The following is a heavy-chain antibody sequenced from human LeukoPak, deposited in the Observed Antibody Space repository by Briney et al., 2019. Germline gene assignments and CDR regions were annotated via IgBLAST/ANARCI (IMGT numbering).Heavy chain of an antibody. V-gene: IGHV4-34*01. CDR1: GGSFSGYY. J-gene: IGHJ2*01. CDR2: INHSGST. D-gene: IGHD6-6*01. Sequence: PSETLSLTCAVYGGSFSGYYWSWIRQPPGKGLEWIGEINHSGSTNYNPSLKSRVTISVDTSKNQFSLKLSSVTAADTAVYYCARGGGSSPSWYFDLWGRGTLVTVSS. CDR3: ARGGGSSPSWYFDL.